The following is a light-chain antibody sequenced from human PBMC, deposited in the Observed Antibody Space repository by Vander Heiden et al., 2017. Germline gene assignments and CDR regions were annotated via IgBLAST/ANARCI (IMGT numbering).Light chain of an antibody. J-gene: IGLJ1*01. CDR3: NSRDSSGDHYV. CDR2: GES. Sequence: SSELTQYPAVSVALGQTVRITCQGDSRRTYYANWYQQKPGKAPVLLIYGESNRPSGIPDRFSGSRSGNTASLTIIGAQAEDEADYYCNSRDSSGDHYVFATGTKVTVL. CDR1: SRRTYY. V-gene: IGLV3-19*01.